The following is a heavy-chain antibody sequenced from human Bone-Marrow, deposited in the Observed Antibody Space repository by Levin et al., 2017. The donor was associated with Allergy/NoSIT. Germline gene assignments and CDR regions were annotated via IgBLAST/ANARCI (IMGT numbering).Heavy chain of an antibody. Sequence: QPGESLKISCGASGFSFSSYDMHWVRQAPGKGLEWVAVISYHGSIQYYADSVQGRFIISRDNSENTLFLQMNSLRPEDTALYYCARSHMEGLYYYYMDVWGKGTTVTVSS. V-gene: IGHV3-30*03. CDR2: ISYHGSIQ. CDR1: GFSFSSYD. J-gene: IGHJ6*03. D-gene: IGHD1-1*01. CDR3: ARSHMEGLYYYYMDV.